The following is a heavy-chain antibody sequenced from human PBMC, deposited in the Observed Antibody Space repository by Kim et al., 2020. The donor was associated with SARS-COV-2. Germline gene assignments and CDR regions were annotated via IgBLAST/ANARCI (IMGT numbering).Heavy chain of an antibody. CDR1: GYTFTSYG. Sequence: ASVKVSCKASGYTFTSYGISWVRQAPGQGLEWMGWISAYNGNTNYAQKLQGRVTMTTDTSTSTAYMELRSLRSDDTAVYYCARAQHVLRYFDWLDYYFDYWGQGTLVTVSS. CDR3: ARAQHVLRYFDWLDYYFDY. J-gene: IGHJ4*02. CDR2: ISAYNGNT. D-gene: IGHD3-9*01. V-gene: IGHV1-18*01.